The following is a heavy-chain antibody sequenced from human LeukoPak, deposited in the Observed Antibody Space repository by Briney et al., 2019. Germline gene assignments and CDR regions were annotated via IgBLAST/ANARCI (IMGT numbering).Heavy chain of an antibody. V-gene: IGHV3-30*02. Sequence: PGGSLRLSCAASGFTFSNYGMYWVRQAPGKGLEWVAFIHYDGSNEYYVDSVKGRFTISRDNSRDTLYLQMNSLRAEDTAVYFCAKDWSIVAPAAGPYYFEFWGQGTLVTVSS. J-gene: IGHJ4*02. CDR3: AKDWSIVAPAAGPYYFEF. CDR1: GFTFSNYG. D-gene: IGHD6-13*01. CDR2: IHYDGSNE.